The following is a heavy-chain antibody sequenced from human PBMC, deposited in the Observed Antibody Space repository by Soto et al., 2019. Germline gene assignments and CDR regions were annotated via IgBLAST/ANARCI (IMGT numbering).Heavy chain of an antibody. V-gene: IGHV4-30-2*01. CDR2: IYHSGST. J-gene: IGHJ5*02. CDR3: ARARSVAGTKGWFDP. Sequence: SETLSLTCAVSGGSISSGGYSWSWIRQPPGKGLEWIGYIYHSGSTYYNPSLKSRVTISVDRSKNQFSLKLSSVTAADTAVYYCARARSVAGTKGWFDPWGQGTLVTVSS. CDR1: GGSISSGGYS. D-gene: IGHD6-19*01.